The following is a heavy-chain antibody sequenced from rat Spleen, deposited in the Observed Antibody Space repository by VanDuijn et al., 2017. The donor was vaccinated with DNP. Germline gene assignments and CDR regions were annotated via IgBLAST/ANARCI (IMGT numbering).Heavy chain of an antibody. CDR2: ISIGGGGT. CDR3: IRRGGKGLFSK. V-gene: IGHV5-25*01. J-gene: IGHJ3*01. Sequence: EVQLVESGGGLVQPGRSLTLSCEVSGFTFNNYFMAWVRQAPKKGLEWVATISIGGGGTYYPDSVKGRFTISRDNAKSTLDLQMDSLRSEDTATYFCIRRGGKGLFSKWGQGTLVTVSS. CDR1: GFTFNNYF. D-gene: IGHD3-1*01.